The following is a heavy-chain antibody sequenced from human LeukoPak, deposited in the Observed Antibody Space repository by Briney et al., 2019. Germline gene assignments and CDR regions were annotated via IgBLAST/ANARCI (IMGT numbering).Heavy chain of an antibody. CDR1: GFAFSSYW. Sequence: GGSLRLSCAASGFAFSSYWMSWVRQAPGKGLEWVANINQDGSEKYYVDSVKGRFTISRDNAKNSLYLQMNSLRAEDTAVYYCARATWYGDYVDYWGQGTLVTVSS. D-gene: IGHD4-17*01. V-gene: IGHV3-7*04. J-gene: IGHJ4*02. CDR3: ARATWYGDYVDY. CDR2: INQDGSEK.